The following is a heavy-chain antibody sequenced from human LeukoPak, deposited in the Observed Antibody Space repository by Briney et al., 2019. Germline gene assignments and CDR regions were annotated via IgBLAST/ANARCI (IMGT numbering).Heavy chain of an antibody. J-gene: IGHJ5*02. D-gene: IGHD6-13*01. CDR3: ARDSSSSWSPRNWFDP. CDR1: GYTFTSYG. V-gene: IGHV1-18*01. CDR2: ISAYNGNT. Sequence: ASVKVSCKASGYTFTSYGISWVRQAPGQGLEWMGWISAYNGNTNYAQKLQGRVTMTTDTSTSTAYMELRSLRSDDTAVYYCARDSSSSWSPRNWFDPWGQGTLVTVSS.